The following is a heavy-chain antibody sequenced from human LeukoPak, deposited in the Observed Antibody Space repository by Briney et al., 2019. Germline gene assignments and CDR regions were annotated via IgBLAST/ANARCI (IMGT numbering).Heavy chain of an antibody. D-gene: IGHD6-13*01. J-gene: IGHJ3*02. V-gene: IGHV1-2*06. CDR1: GYTFTGYY. Sequence: ASVKVSCKASGYTFTGYYMHWVRPAPGQGLEWMGRINPNSGGTNYAQKFQGRVTMTRDTSISTAYMELSRLRSDDTAVYYCARDLHSWTWGDAFDIWGQGTMVTVSS. CDR3: ARDLHSWTWGDAFDI. CDR2: INPNSGGT.